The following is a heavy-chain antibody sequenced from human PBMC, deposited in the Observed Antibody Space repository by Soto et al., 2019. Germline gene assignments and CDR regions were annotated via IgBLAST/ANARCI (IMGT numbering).Heavy chain of an antibody. J-gene: IGHJ4*02. CDR1: GFTFTSYS. V-gene: IGHV3-48*01. Sequence: EVHLVESGGGLVQPGGSLRLSCAASGFTFTSYSMNWVRQAPGKGLEWVSYISSGSSSIYYADSVKGRFTISRDNAKNSLYLQMKGLRAEDTAGYYCARGVGYFSSTSGYYDYWGQGTLVTVSS. CDR3: ARGVGYFSSTSGYYDY. CDR2: ISSGSSSI. D-gene: IGHD2-2*01.